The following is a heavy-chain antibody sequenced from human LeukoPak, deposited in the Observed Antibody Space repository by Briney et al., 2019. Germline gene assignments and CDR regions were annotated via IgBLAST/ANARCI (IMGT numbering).Heavy chain of an antibody. V-gene: IGHV1-69*13. J-gene: IGHJ4*02. CDR3: ARDQGTTGTLGSDY. CDR2: IIPIFGTA. Sequence: SVKVSCKGSGGTFSSYAISWVRQAPGQGLEWMGGIIPIFGTANYAQKFQGRVTITADESTSTAYMELSSLRSEDTAVYYCARDQGTTGTLGSDYWGQGTLVTVSS. D-gene: IGHD1-1*01. CDR1: GGTFSSYA.